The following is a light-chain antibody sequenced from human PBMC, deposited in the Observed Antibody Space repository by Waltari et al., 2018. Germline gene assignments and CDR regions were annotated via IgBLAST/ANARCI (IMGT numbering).Light chain of an antibody. Sequence: EIVMTQSPATLSVSPGERATLSCRASQSVSSNLAWYRQKPGQAPRLPIYCASTRATGIPARFSGRGSGTEFTLTISSLQSEDFAVYYCQQYNNWLTFGGGTKVEIK. V-gene: IGKV3-15*01. CDR1: QSVSSN. CDR2: CAS. J-gene: IGKJ4*01. CDR3: QQYNNWLT.